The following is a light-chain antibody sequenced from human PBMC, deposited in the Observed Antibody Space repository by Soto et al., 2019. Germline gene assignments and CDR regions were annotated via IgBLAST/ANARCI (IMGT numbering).Light chain of an antibody. CDR2: WAS. V-gene: IGKV4-1*01. J-gene: IGKJ1*01. CDR3: QQYYSTPWT. Sequence: DIVMTQSPDSLAVSLGERATINCKSSQSVXXXXXNKNXXXXYQQNTRQPPKPLIYWASTRESGVPDRFSGSGSGTDFTLTISSLQAEDVAVYYCQQYYSTPWTFGQGTKVEIK. CDR1: QSVXXXXXNKNX.